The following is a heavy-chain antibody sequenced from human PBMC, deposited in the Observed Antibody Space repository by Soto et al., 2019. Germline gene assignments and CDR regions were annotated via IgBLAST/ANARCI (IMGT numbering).Heavy chain of an antibody. J-gene: IGHJ5*02. Sequence: SPTLSRSCYWFSYRKYGSGWVRQIPEKGLEWMGIIYPGDSDTRYSPSFQGQVTISADKSISTAYLQWSSLKASDTAMYYCPGIGGITVSRSWFVLLGHGTLVT. V-gene: IGHV5-51*01. CDR1: WFSYRKYG. CDR2: IYPGDSDT. D-gene: IGHD1-20*01. CDR3: PGIGGITVSRSWFVL.